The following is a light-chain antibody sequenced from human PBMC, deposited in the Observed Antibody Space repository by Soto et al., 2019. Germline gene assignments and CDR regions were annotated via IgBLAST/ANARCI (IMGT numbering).Light chain of an antibody. V-gene: IGLV1-44*01. J-gene: IGLJ1*01. CDR1: SSNIGRNT. CDR2: SNN. CDR3: AAWDDSLTDDV. Sequence: QAVVTQAPSASETPGQRVTISCSGGSSNIGRNTVNWYQQLPGTAPKLLIYSNNRRPSGVPDRFSGSKSGTSASLAISGLQSEDEADYYCAAWDDSLTDDVFGTGTKLTVL.